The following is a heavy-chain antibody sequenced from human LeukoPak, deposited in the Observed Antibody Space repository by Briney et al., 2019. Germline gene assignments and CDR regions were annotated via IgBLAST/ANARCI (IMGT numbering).Heavy chain of an antibody. V-gene: IGHV3-7*04. CDR2: IHPEGNEK. D-gene: IGHD1-14*01. CDR1: GFTFSNFW. J-gene: IGHJ5*02. CDR3: ARGDHFSGHH. Sequence: GGSLTLSCAVSGFTFSNFWMSWVRQAPGRGLEWVANIHPEGNEKYHVESVKGRFTISRDNTKNLLFLQMNGLRVEDTAVYYCARGDHFSGHHWGQGTLVTVSS.